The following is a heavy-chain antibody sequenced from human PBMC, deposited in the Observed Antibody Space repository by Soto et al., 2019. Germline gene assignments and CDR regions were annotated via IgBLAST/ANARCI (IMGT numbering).Heavy chain of an antibody. J-gene: IGHJ4*02. V-gene: IGHV3-23*01. CDR3: ATKLSGYYPFDY. CDR1: GFTFSTYS. CDR2: ISSGGGTT. D-gene: IGHD3-3*01. Sequence: GGSLRLSCAASGFTFSTYSMNWVRQAPGKGLEWVSIISSGGGTTYYADSVKGRFTISRDNSKNTLYLEMQSLRAEDTAIYYCATKLSGYYPFDYWGQGSLVTVS.